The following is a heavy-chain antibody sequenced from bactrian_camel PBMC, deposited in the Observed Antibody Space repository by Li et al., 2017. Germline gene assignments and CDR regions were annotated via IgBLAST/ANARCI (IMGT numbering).Heavy chain of an antibody. J-gene: IGHJ6*01. D-gene: IGHD2*01. CDR1: GLTFDDHD. CDR3: VRDGVDFRVVVTGTTFGY. V-gene: IGHV3S63*01. Sequence: HVQLVESGGGSVQVGDSLRLSCTASGLTFDDHDMGWYRQAPGCELVSSISSDSSTYYADSVKGRFTISRDNAKNTVYLQMNSLKPEDTAVYYCVRDGVDFRVVVTGTTFGYWGQGTQVTVS. CDR2: ISSDSST.